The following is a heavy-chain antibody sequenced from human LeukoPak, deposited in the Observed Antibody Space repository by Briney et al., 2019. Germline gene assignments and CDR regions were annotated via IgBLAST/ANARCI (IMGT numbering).Heavy chain of an antibody. V-gene: IGHV4-61*01. Sequence: PSETLSLTCTVSGGSVSSGSYYWSWIRQPPGKGLEWIGYIYYSGSTNYNPSLKSRVTISVDTSKNQFSLKLSSVTAADTAVYYCARDRGGYYYDSSGFHYYYYYGMDVWGQGTTVTVSS. CDR3: ARDRGGYYYDSSGFHYYYYYGMDV. J-gene: IGHJ6*02. CDR2: IYYSGST. D-gene: IGHD3-22*01. CDR1: GGSVSSGSYY.